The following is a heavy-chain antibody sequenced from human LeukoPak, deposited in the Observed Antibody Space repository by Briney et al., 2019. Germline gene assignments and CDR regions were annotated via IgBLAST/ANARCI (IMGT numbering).Heavy chain of an antibody. CDR3: AKPRGPNWGSLCFDY. CDR1: GFTFSSNA. V-gene: IGHV3-23*01. CDR2: ISDRGGST. D-gene: IGHD7-27*01. Sequence: GGSLRLSCAASGFTFSSNAMTWVRQAPGEGLEWVSSISDRGGSTYYADSVRGRFTISRDNSKNTLYLQMNSLRAEDTAVYYCAKPRGPNWGSLCFDYWGQGTLVTVSS. J-gene: IGHJ4*02.